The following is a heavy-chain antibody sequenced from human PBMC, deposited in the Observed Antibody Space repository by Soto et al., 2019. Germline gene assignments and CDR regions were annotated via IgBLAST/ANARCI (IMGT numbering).Heavy chain of an antibody. Sequence: EVQLVESGGGLVQPGRSLRLSCAASGFTFEDYAMHWVRQAPGKGLEWVSGISWHSGSIAYADSVKGRFTISRDNAKNSLYLQMSSLGPEDTALYYCAKAMITSGGVVVLGAFDLWGRGTLVTVSS. J-gene: IGHJ2*01. D-gene: IGHD3-16*02. CDR3: AKAMITSGGVVVLGAFDL. CDR2: ISWHSGSI. V-gene: IGHV3-9*01. CDR1: GFTFEDYA.